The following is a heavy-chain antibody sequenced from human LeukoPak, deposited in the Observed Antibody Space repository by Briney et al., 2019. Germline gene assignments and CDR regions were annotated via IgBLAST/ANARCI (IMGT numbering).Heavy chain of an antibody. J-gene: IGHJ6*03. CDR3: ARSGHYYDSSGKYYYYYYMDV. V-gene: IGHV1-8*03. Sequence: ASVKVSCKASGYTFTSYDINWVRQATGQGLEWMGWMNPNSGNTGYAQKFQGRVTITRNTSISTAYMELSSLRSEDTAVYYCARSGHYYDSSGKYYYYYYMDVWGKGTTVTVSS. CDR1: GYTFTSYD. D-gene: IGHD3-22*01. CDR2: MNPNSGNT.